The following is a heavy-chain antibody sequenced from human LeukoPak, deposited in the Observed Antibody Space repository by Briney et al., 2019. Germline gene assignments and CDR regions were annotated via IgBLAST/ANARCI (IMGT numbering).Heavy chain of an antibody. D-gene: IGHD1-26*01. Sequence: GASVKVSCKASGYTFTSYYMHWLRQAPGQGLEWMAWVNPNSGGTRVAQKFQNRVTLTRDTSITTAYMELSGLTPDDTAVYYCVRHMGNTGYFDYWGQGALVTVSS. V-gene: IGHV1-2*02. J-gene: IGHJ4*02. CDR3: VRHMGNTGYFDY. CDR1: GYTFTSYY. CDR2: VNPNSGGT.